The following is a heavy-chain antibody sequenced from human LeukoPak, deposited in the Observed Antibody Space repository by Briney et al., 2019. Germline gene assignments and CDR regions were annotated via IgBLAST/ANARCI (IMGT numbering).Heavy chain of an antibody. J-gene: IGHJ5*02. CDR2: IYTSGST. D-gene: IGHD6-19*01. Sequence: SETLSLTCTVSGGSISSYYWSWIRQPAGKGLEWIGRIYTSGSTNYNPSLKSRVTMSVDTSKNQFSLKLSSVSAADTAVYYCARVSGYSSGWYEEGDWFDPWGQGTLVTVSS. V-gene: IGHV4-4*07. CDR1: GGSISSYY. CDR3: ARVSGYSSGWYEEGDWFDP.